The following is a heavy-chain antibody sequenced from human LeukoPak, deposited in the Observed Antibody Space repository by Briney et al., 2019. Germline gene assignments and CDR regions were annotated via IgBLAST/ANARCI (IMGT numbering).Heavy chain of an antibody. D-gene: IGHD1-26*01. CDR3: AKVRWELRLFYFDY. Sequence: GVSLRLSCAASGFTFSTYAMSWVRQAPGKGLEWVSAISGSGGSTYYADSVKGRFTISRDNSKNTLYLQMNSLRAEDTAVYYCAKVRWELRLFYFDYWGQGTLVTVSS. CDR2: ISGSGGST. V-gene: IGHV3-23*01. CDR1: GFTFSTYA. J-gene: IGHJ4*02.